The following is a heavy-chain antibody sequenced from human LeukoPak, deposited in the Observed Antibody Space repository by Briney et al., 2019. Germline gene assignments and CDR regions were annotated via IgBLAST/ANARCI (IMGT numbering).Heavy chain of an antibody. V-gene: IGHV4-61*02. Sequence: PSQTLSLTCTVSGGSISSGSYYWSWIRQPAGKGLEWIGRIYTSGSTNYNPSLKSRVTISVDTSKNQFSLKLSSVTAADTAVYYCARVKATYSYGYPARSYYFDYWGQGTLVTVSS. CDR2: IYTSGST. J-gene: IGHJ4*02. CDR1: GGSISSGSYY. D-gene: IGHD5-18*01. CDR3: ARVKATYSYGYPARSYYFDY.